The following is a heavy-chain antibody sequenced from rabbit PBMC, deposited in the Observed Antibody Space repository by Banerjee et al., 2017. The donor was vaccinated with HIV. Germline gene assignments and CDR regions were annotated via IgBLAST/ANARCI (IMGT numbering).Heavy chain of an antibody. CDR1: GFTLSDYW. CDR3: ARNFYFDL. CDR2: IYTGNGRT. J-gene: IGHJ4*01. V-gene: IGHV1S45*01. Sequence: QEQLEESGGDLVKPKGSLTLTCTASGFTLSDYWMCWVRRAPGKGLEWIGCIYTGNGRTYYASWAKARFTISKTSSTTVTLQMTSLTAADTATYFCARNFYFDLWGPGTLVTVS.